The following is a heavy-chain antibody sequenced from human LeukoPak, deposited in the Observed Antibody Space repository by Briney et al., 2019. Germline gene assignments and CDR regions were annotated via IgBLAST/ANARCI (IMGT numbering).Heavy chain of an antibody. J-gene: IGHJ4*02. CDR2: IYYSGST. Sequence: SETLSLTCTVSGGSISSGGYYWSWIRQHPGKGLEWIGYIYYSGSTYYNPSLKSRVTISVDTSKNQFSLKLSSVTAADTAVYYCARAPAPVGWIPTLTFFDYWGQGTLVTVSS. V-gene: IGHV4-31*03. CDR3: ARAPAPVGWIPTLTFFDY. CDR1: GGSISSGGYY. D-gene: IGHD1-14*01.